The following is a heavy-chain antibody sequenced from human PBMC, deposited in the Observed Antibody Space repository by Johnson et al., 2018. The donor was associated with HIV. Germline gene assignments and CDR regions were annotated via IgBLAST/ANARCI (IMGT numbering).Heavy chain of an antibody. CDR3: ASAKSGSFDAFDI. CDR1: GFTFSDYY. Sequence: GLVKPGGSLRLSCAGSGFTFSDYYMSWIRQAPGKGLEWVSFISSSGSTIYYADSVKGRFTISRDNSKNTLYLQMNSLRAEDTAVYYCASAKSGSFDAFDIWGQGTMVTVSS. D-gene: IGHD1-26*01. CDR2: ISSSGSTI. J-gene: IGHJ3*02. V-gene: IGHV3-11*04.